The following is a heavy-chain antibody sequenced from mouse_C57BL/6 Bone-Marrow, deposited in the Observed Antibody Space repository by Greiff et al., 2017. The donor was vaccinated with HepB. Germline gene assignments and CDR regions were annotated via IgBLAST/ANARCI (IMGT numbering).Heavy chain of an antibody. CDR1: GFTFSDYY. CDR2: INYDGSST. J-gene: IGHJ1*03. D-gene: IGHD1-1*01. CDR3: ARKITTVVDWYFDV. V-gene: IGHV5-16*01. Sequence: DVMLVESEGGLVQPGSSMKLSCTASGFTFSDYYMAWVRQVPEKGLEWVANINYDGSSTYYLDSLKSRFIISRDNANNILYLQMSSLKSEDTATYYCARKITTVVDWYFDVWGTGTTVTVSS.